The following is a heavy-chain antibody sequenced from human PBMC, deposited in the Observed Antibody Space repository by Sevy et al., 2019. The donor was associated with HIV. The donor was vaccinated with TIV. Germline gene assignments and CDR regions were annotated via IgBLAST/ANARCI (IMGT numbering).Heavy chain of an antibody. CDR1: GFTFSSYG. D-gene: IGHD6-6*01. J-gene: IGHJ4*02. Sequence: GGSLRLSCAASGFTFSSYGMHWVRQAPGKGLEWVAVISYDGSNKYYADSVKGRFTISRDNSKNTLYLEMNSLRAGDTAVYYCAKDIFRDLEAAPYYFDYWGQGTLVTVSS. CDR2: ISYDGSNK. V-gene: IGHV3-30*18. CDR3: AKDIFRDLEAAPYYFDY.